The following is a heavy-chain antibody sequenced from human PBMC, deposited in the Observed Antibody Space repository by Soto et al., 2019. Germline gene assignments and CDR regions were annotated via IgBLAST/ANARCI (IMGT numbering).Heavy chain of an antibody. CDR1: GFTFSDYY. Sequence: QVQLVESGGGLVKPGGSLRLSCAASGFTFSDYYMSWIRQAPGKGLEWVSYISGSGSTIYYADSVKGRFTISRDNAKNSLYLQMISLRAEDTAVYYCARVMVRGVITRYFDYWGQGTLVTVSS. J-gene: IGHJ4*02. CDR2: ISGSGSTI. CDR3: ARVMVRGVITRYFDY. D-gene: IGHD3-10*01. V-gene: IGHV3-11*01.